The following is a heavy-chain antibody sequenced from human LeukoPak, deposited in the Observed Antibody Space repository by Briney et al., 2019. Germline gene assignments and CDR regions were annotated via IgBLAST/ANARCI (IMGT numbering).Heavy chain of an antibody. V-gene: IGHV1-46*01. CDR2: INPSGGST. J-gene: IGHJ6*03. D-gene: IGHD3-3*01. Sequence: GASVKVSCKASGYTFTSYYMHWVRQAPGQGLEWMGIINPSGGSTSYAQKFQGRVTMTRDTSTSTAYMELRSLRSDDTAVYYCARDRSITIFGVVINGYYYYMDVWGKGTTVTVSS. CDR1: GYTFTSYY. CDR3: ARDRSITIFGVVINGYYYYMDV.